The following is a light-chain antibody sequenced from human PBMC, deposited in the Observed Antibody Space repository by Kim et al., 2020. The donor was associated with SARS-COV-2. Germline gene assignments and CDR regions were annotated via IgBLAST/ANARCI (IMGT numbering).Light chain of an antibody. Sequence: GQRVTSSCSGSSSNIGSKTVTWYQLRPGTAPKLLIYNNNQRPSGVPDRCSGSKSGTSASLAISGLQSEDEADYYCAAWDDRLNEGVFGGGTQLTVL. CDR3: AAWDDRLNEGV. J-gene: IGLJ2*01. CDR2: NNN. CDR1: SSNIGSKT. V-gene: IGLV1-44*01.